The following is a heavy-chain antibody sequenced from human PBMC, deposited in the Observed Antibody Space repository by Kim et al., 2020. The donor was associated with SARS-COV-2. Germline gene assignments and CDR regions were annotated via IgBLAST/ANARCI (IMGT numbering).Heavy chain of an antibody. CDR2: IYYTGST. D-gene: IGHD6-13*01. CDR1: GGSISSSGYY. Sequence: SETLSLTCTVSGGSISSSGYYWGWIRQPPGKGLEWIGNIYYTGSTFYNPSLKSRVTISVDTSKNQFSLNLSSVTAADTAVYYCARRTVAAGNFFDYWGQGTLVTVSS. J-gene: IGHJ4*02. CDR3: ARRTVAAGNFFDY. V-gene: IGHV4-39*01.